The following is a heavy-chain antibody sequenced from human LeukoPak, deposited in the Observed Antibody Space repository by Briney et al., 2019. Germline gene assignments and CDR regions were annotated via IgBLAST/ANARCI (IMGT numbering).Heavy chain of an antibody. CDR2: ISYDGSNK. CDR1: GFQLISYS. V-gene: IGHV3-30*03. J-gene: IGHJ4*02. D-gene: IGHD1-26*01. CDR3: ARTSGSYPINDVDY. Sequence: PGGSLRLSCGASGFQLISYSMNWVRQAPGKGLEWVAVISYDGSNKYYADSVKGRFTISRDNSRNTLYLQMNTLRAEDTAVYYCARTSGSYPINDVDYWGQGTLVTVSS.